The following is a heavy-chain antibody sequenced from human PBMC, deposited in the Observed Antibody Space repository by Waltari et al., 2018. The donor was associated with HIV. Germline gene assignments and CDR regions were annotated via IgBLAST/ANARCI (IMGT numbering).Heavy chain of an antibody. Sequence: EVQLVESGGGLVKPGGTLRLPGAAYGSPFNGHTMNWFRQAPGKGLEWVSSISSSGTYIYYVDSVQGRFTISRDNAKNSLYLQMNSLRVEDTAIYYCAKVDTHGYLPYNWGQGTLVTVSS. D-gene: IGHD5-12*01. CDR3: AKVDTHGYLPYN. V-gene: IGHV3-21*01. CDR2: ISSSGTYI. J-gene: IGHJ4*02. CDR1: GSPFNGHT.